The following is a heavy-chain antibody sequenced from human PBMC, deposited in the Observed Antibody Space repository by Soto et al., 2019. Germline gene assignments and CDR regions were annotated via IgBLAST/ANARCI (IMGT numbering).Heavy chain of an antibody. CDR1: GFTFDDYG. J-gene: IGHJ4*02. Sequence: GGSLRLSCAASGFTFDDYGMSWARQAPGKGLEWVSGVNWNGGSTGYADTVKGRFTISRDNAKNSLYLQMNSLRAEDTAFYYCVRGASLNFDYWGQGTLVTVSS. V-gene: IGHV3-20*04. CDR3: VRGASLNFDY. CDR2: VNWNGGST. D-gene: IGHD1-26*01.